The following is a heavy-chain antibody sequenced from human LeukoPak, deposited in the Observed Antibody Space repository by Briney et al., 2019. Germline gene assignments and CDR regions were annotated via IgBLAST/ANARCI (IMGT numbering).Heavy chain of an antibody. CDR2: IYHSGST. CDR3: ARVAYYDYVWGPEGFDY. V-gene: IGHV4-30-2*01. D-gene: IGHD3-16*01. J-gene: IGHJ4*02. Sequence: SETLSLTCTVSGGSISSGGYYWSWIRQPPGKGLEWIGYIYHSGSTYYNPSLKSRVTISVDRSKNQFSLKLSSVTAADTAVYYCARVAYYDYVWGPEGFDYWGQGTLVTVSS. CDR1: GGSISSGGYY.